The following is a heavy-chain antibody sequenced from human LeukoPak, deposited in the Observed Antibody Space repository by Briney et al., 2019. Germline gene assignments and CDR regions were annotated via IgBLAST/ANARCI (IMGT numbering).Heavy chain of an antibody. Sequence: SQTLSLTCAVSSGSISSGDYYWRRIRQPPAKGVECFGDIYYSESTCYNPYLKSQVTISVDTSKNQFSLKLSSITAADTAVFFYAGVTTVSTFRFFDYCGQGPLVIVSA. CDR1: SGSISSGDYY. V-gene: IGHV4-30-4*01. CDR3: AGVTTVSTFRFFDY. J-gene: IGHJ4*02. CDR2: IYYSEST. D-gene: IGHD4-17*01.